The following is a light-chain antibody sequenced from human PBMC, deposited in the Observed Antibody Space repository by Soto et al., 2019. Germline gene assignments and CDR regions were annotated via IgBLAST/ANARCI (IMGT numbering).Light chain of an antibody. CDR2: ANI. J-gene: IGLJ3*02. V-gene: IGLV1-51*01. CDR3: ATWDTSLSAVV. CDR1: TSNILNNF. Sequence: QSVLPQPPSVSAAPGQRVTISCSGSTSNILNNFVSWYQHVPGRAPKLLIYANIKRPSGIPDRFSGSKPGTSATLDITGLQTEDEADYYCATWDTSLSAVVFGGGTKLTV.